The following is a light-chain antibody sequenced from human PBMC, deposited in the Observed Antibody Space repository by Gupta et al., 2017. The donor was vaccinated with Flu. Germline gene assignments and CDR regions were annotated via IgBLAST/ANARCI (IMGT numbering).Light chain of an antibody. V-gene: IGKV1-39*01. CDR3: EPCGT. J-gene: IGKJ2*02. CDR2: AAS. CDR1: QRISNY. Sequence: DIQMTQSPSSLSASVGDRVTITCRASQRISNYLNWYQHKPGEPTKVLIYAASSLQSGVPSRFSGSVSGTDFTRGISSLQPEDFDTYYCEPCGTFGQGTKLDIK.